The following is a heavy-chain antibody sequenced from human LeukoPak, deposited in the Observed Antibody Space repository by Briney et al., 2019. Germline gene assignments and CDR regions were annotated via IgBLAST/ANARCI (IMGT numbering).Heavy chain of an antibody. V-gene: IGHV4-34*01. D-gene: IGHD3-10*01. Sequence: SETLSLTCAVYGGSFSGYYWSWIRQPPGKGLEWIGEINHSGSTNYNPSLKSRVTISVDTSKNQFSLKLSSVTAADTAVYYCARGGIPYYFYGSGPYDPWGQGTLVTVSS. J-gene: IGHJ5*02. CDR2: INHSGST. CDR3: ARGGIPYYFYGSGPYDP. CDR1: GGSFSGYY.